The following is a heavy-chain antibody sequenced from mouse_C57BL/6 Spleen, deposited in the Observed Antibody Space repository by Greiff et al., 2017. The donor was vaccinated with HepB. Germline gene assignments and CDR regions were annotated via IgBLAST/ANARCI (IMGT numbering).Heavy chain of an antibody. D-gene: IGHD3-2*02. CDR3: ARESSGYFDY. J-gene: IGHJ2*01. CDR1: GYAFSSSW. Sequence: QVQLKQSGPELVKPGASVKISCKASGYAFSSSWMNWVKQRPGKGLEWIGRIYPGDGDTNYNGKFKGKATLTADKSSSTAYMQLSSLTSEDSAVYFCARESSGYFDYWGQGTTLTVSS. CDR2: IYPGDGDT. V-gene: IGHV1-82*01.